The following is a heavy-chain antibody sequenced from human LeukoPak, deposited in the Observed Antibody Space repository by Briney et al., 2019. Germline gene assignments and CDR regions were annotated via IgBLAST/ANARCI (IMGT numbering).Heavy chain of an antibody. J-gene: IGHJ4*02. CDR2: ISSSSYI. CDR3: ASTPLGY. CDR1: GFTFSSYA. Sequence: GGSLRLSCAASGFTFSSYAMSWVRQAPGKGLEWVSSISSSSYIYYADSVKGRFTISRGNAKNSLYLQMNSLRAEDTAVYYCASTPLGYWGQGTLVTVSS. V-gene: IGHV3-21*01. D-gene: IGHD7-27*01.